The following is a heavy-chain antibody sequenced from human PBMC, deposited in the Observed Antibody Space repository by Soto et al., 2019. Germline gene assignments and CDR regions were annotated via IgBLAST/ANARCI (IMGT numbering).Heavy chain of an antibody. CDR3: ARAIAAAGTFDY. CDR2: IIPILGIA. V-gene: IGHV1-69*02. J-gene: IGHJ4*02. Sequence: QVQLVQSGAEVKKPGYSVKVSCKASGGTFSSYTISWVRQAPGQGLEWMGRIIPILGIANFAQKFQGRVTITADKSTSTAYMELSSLRSEDTAVYYGARAIAAAGTFDYWGQGTLVTVSS. D-gene: IGHD6-13*01. CDR1: GGTFSSYT.